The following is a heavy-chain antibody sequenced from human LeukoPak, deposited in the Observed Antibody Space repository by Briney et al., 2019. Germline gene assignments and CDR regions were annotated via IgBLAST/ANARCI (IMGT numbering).Heavy chain of an antibody. CDR3: ARDGRYSYGHDAFDI. CDR1: GFTVSSNY. J-gene: IGHJ3*02. Sequence: QPGGSLRLSCAASGFTVSSNYMSWVRQAPGKGLEWVSVIYSGGSTYYADSVKGRFTISRDNSKNTLYLQMNSLRAEDTAVYYCARDGRYSYGHDAFDIWGQGTMVTVSS. V-gene: IGHV3-53*01. CDR2: IYSGGST. D-gene: IGHD5-18*01.